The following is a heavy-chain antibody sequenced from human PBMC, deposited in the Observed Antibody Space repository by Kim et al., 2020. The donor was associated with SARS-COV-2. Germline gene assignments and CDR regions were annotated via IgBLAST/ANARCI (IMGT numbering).Heavy chain of an antibody. CDR2: IYHSGST. J-gene: IGHJ4*02. D-gene: IGHD6-13*01. Sequence: SETLSLTCAVSGGSISSSNWWSWVRPPPGKGVEWIGEIYHSGSTNYNPSLKSRVTISVDKSKNQFSLKLSSVTAADTAVYYCARDRIREQQLGHQDYWGQGTLVTVSS. CDR3: ARDRIREQQLGHQDY. CDR1: GGSISSSNW. V-gene: IGHV4-4*02.